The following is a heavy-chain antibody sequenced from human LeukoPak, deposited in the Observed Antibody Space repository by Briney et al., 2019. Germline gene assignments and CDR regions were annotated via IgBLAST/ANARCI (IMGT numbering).Heavy chain of an antibody. Sequence: PSETLSLTCTVSGGSISSYYWSWIRQPPGKGLEWIGYIYYSGSTNYNPSLKSRVTISVDTSKNQFSLKLSSVTAADTAVYYCARGERVPYFDYWGQGTLVTVSS. J-gene: IGHJ4*02. D-gene: IGHD1-1*01. CDR3: ARGERVPYFDY. CDR2: IYYSGST. V-gene: IGHV4-59*01. CDR1: GGSISSYY.